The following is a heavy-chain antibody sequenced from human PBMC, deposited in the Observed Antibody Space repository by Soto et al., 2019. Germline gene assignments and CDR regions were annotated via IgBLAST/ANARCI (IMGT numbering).Heavy chain of an antibody. CDR2: ISSSTTII. V-gene: IGHV3-48*01. J-gene: IGHJ4*02. Sequence: PGGSLRLSCAASGFTFNTYNMNWVRQAPGKGLEWVSYISSSTTIIYYADSVKGRFTISRDNAKNSLYLEMNSLRAEDTAVYYCARSRPSDYWGQGTLVTVSS. CDR3: ARSRPSDY. CDR1: GFTFNTYN.